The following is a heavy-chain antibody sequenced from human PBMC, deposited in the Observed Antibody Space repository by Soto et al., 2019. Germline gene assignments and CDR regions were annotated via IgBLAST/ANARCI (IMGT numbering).Heavy chain of an antibody. CDR1: GDSISTSNYY. V-gene: IGHV4-39*07. Sequence: QLQLQESGPGLVKPSETLSLTCSVSGDSISTSNYYWGWIRQPPGKGLEWIGHLFYSGGTYYNPYLKSRVSISVDTSKNEFSLKLTSIPAADTAIYCCARRGGGDYLFDSWGQGILVTVSS. D-gene: IGHD4-17*01. CDR3: ARRGGGDYLFDS. CDR2: LFYSGGT. J-gene: IGHJ4*02.